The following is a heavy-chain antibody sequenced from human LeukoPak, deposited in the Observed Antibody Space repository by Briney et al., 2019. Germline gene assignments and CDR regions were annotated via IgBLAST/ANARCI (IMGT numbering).Heavy chain of an antibody. CDR3: ARSEYQLLYSDY. J-gene: IGHJ4*02. V-gene: IGHV4-30-2*01. Sequence: SETLSLTCTVSGGSVDSSDYYWTWIRQPPGKGLEWIGYIYHSGSTYYNPSLKSRVTISVDRSKNQFSLKLSSVTAADTAVYYCARSEYQLLYSDYWGQGTLVTVSS. CDR2: IYHSGST. CDR1: GGSVDSSDYY. D-gene: IGHD2-2*01.